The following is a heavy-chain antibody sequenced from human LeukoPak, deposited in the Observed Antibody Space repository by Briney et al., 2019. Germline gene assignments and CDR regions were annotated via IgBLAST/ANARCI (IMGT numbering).Heavy chain of an antibody. CDR1: GFTFSSYA. V-gene: IGHV3-23*01. CDR2: ISGSGGST. D-gene: IGHD2-15*01. CDR3: AKDKGSPVVAASYYFDY. J-gene: IGHJ4*02. Sequence: GGSLRLSCAASGFTFSSYAMSWVRQAPGKGLKWVSAISGSGGSTYYADSVKGRFTISRDNSKNTLYLQMNSLRAEDTAVYYCAKDKGSPVVAASYYFDYWGQGTLVTVSS.